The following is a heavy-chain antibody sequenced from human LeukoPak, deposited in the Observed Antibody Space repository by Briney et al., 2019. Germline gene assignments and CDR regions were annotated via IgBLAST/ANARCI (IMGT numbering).Heavy chain of an antibody. J-gene: IGHJ6*03. V-gene: IGHV3-48*03. D-gene: IGHD3-9*01. Sequence: GGSLRLSCAASGFTFSSYEMNWVRQAPRKGQEWVSYISSSVSTIYYADSVKGRFTIPRDNAKNSLYLQMNSLRAEDTAVYYCASGVGGYYDILTGWYPYYMDVWGKGTTVTVSS. CDR2: ISSSVSTI. CDR3: ASGVGGYYDILTGWYPYYMDV. CDR1: GFTFSSYE.